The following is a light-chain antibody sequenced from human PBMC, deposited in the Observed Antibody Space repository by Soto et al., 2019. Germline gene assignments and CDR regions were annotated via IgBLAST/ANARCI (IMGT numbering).Light chain of an antibody. CDR3: QQYNNWPRT. CDR2: GAS. J-gene: IGKJ1*01. V-gene: IGKV3-15*01. Sequence: IVMSHSPAAVSLSQGQRATLSGRASQSVSSCLAWYQRKPGQAPRLLIYGASTRATGVPARFSGSGSETEFTLTISSLQSEDFAVDYCQQYNNWPRTFGQGTKVDI. CDR1: QSVSSC.